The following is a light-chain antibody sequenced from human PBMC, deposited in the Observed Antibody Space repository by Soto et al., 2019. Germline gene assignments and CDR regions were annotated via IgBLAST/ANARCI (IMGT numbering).Light chain of an antibody. V-gene: IGKV1-12*01. CDR1: QAIGSW. Sequence: IQMTQSPSSVSASVGDRVTIVCRASQAIGSWLAWYQQKTGKAPKLLIYAASNLQSGVPSRFSGSGSGTDFSLTISSLQPEDFATYYCQQANSYPLTFGGGTKVEIK. CDR3: QQANSYPLT. J-gene: IGKJ4*01. CDR2: AAS.